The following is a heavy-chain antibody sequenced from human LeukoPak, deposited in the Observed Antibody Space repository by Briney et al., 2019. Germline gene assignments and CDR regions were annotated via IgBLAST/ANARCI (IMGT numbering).Heavy chain of an antibody. D-gene: IGHD1-26*01. CDR3: AKGTVGAKY. V-gene: IGHV3-48*04. Sequence: GGPLRLSCAASGFTLTSDSMNWVRQAPGKGLEWISYISSGATTTYYADFVKGRFTISRDNAKNSLYLQMNSLRVDDTAVYYCAKGTVGAKYWGQGTLVIVSS. J-gene: IGHJ4*02. CDR2: ISSGATTT. CDR1: GFTLTSDS.